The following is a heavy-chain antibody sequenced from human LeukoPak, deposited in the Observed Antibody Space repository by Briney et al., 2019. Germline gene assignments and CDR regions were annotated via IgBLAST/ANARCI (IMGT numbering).Heavy chain of an antibody. D-gene: IGHD3-9*01. CDR1: GGSISSYY. CDR2: IYYSGST. Sequence: SETLSLTCTVSGGSISSYYWSWIRQPPGKGLEWVGYIYYSGSTNYNPSLKSRVTISVDTSKNQFSLKLSSVTAADTAVYYCARGTRDILTGYPPHFDSGGQGTLVAVS. J-gene: IGHJ4*02. CDR3: ARGTRDILTGYPPHFDS. V-gene: IGHV4-59*01.